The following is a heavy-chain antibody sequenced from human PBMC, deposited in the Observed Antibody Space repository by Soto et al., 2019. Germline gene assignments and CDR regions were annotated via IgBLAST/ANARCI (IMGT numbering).Heavy chain of an antibody. Sequence: QVQLVQSGAEVKKPGSSVKVSCKASGGTFSSYAISWVRQAPGQGLEWMGGIIPIFGTANYAQKFQGRVTITAVESTSTAYMELSSLRSEDTAVYYCARVPYDSSGYYDYYYYGMDVWGQGTTVTVSS. V-gene: IGHV1-69*12. CDR1: GGTFSSYA. CDR3: ARVPYDSSGYYDYYYYGMDV. D-gene: IGHD3-22*01. CDR2: IIPIFGTA. J-gene: IGHJ6*02.